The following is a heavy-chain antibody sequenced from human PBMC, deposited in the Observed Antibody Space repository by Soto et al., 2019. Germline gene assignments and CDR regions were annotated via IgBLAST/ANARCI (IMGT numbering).Heavy chain of an antibody. CDR1: GFTFSDYY. J-gene: IGHJ4*02. V-gene: IGHV3-11*06. CDR3: ARGPPDVLLWFGELSDYYFDY. D-gene: IGHD3-10*01. Sequence: GGSLRLSCAASGFTFSDYYMSWIRQAPGKGLEWVSYISSSSSYTNYADSVKGRFTISRDNAKNSLYLQMNSLRAEDTAVYYCARGPPDVLLWFGELSDYYFDYWGQGTLVTVSS. CDR2: ISSSSSYT.